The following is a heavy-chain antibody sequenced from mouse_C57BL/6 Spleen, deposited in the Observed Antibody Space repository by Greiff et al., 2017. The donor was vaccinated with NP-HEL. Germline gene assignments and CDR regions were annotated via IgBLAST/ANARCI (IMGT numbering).Heavy chain of an antibody. D-gene: IGHD1-1*01. Sequence: EVNVVESGGGLVKPGGSLKLSCAASGFTFSSYAMSWVRQTPEKRLEWVATISDGGSYTYYPDNVKGRFTISRDNAKNNLYLQMSHLKSEDTAMYYCARASSYGSSHYYAMDYWGQGTSVTVSS. J-gene: IGHJ4*01. CDR2: ISDGGSYT. CDR1: GFTFSSYA. CDR3: ARASSYGSSHYYAMDY. V-gene: IGHV5-4*03.